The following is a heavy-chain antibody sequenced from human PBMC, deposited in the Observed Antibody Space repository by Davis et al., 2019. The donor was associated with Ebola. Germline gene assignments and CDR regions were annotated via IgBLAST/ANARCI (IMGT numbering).Heavy chain of an antibody. D-gene: IGHD2-15*01. J-gene: IGHJ5*02. V-gene: IGHV1-2*02. CDR1: GYTFTGYY. CDR3: AAYYCSGGSCYSRFDP. CDR2: INPNSGGT. Sequence: ASVKVSCKASGYTFTGYYMHWVRQAPGQGLEWMGWINPNSGGTNYAQKFQERVTITRDMSTSTAYMELSSLRSEDTAVYYCAAYYCSGGSCYSRFDPWGQGTLVTVSS.